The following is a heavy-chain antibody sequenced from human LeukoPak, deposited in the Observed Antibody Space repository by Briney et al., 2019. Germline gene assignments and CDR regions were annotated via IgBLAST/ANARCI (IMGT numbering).Heavy chain of an antibody. CDR2: IKQDGSEK. Sequence: GGSLRLSCAASGFRFSSYWMSWVRQAPGKGPEWVANIKQDGSEKSYVDSVKGRFTISRDNAKNSLYLQMNSLRAEDTAVYYCARAEWSNWYFDLWGRGTLVTASS. CDR1: GFRFSSYW. J-gene: IGHJ2*01. D-gene: IGHD3-3*01. CDR3: ARAEWSNWYFDL. V-gene: IGHV3-7*03.